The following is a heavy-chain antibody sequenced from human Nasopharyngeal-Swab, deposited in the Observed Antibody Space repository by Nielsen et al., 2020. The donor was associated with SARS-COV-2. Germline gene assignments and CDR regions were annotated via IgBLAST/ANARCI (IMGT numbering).Heavy chain of an antibody. CDR1: GYTLTGYY. Sequence: ASVKVSCKASGYTLTGYYMHWVRQAPGQGLEWMGWINPNSGGTNYAQKFQGWVTMTRGTSISTAYMELSRLRSDDTAVYYCARGNQWLVLSDAFDIWGQGTMVTVSS. D-gene: IGHD6-19*01. CDR3: ARGNQWLVLSDAFDI. J-gene: IGHJ3*02. V-gene: IGHV1-2*04. CDR2: INPNSGGT.